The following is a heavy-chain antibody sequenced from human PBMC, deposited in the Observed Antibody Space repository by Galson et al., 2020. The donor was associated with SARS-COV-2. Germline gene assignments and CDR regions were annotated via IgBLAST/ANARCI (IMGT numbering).Heavy chain of an antibody. V-gene: IGHV3-20*01. D-gene: IGHD3-9*01. CDR1: GFTFDDYG. CDR3: ARDLEYYDILTGYYNRYNWFDP. Sequence: GESLKISCAASGFTFDDYGMSWVRQAPGKGLEWVSGINWNGGSTGYADSVKGRFTISRDNAKNSLYLQMNSLRAEDTALYHCARDLEYYDILTGYYNRYNWFDPWGQGTLVTVSS. CDR2: INWNGGST. J-gene: IGHJ5*02.